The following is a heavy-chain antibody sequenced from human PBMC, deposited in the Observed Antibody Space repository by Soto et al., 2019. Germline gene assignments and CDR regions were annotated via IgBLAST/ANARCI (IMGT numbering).Heavy chain of an antibody. J-gene: IGHJ4*02. CDR2: IYYSGST. Sequence: PSETLSLTCTVSGGSISSFYWSRIRQPPGKGLEWIGYIYYSGSTNYNPSLKSRVTISVDTSKNQFSLKLSSVTAADTAVYYCASKSSGSYYNPFDYWGQGTLVTVSS. CDR1: GGSISSFY. D-gene: IGHD3-10*01. V-gene: IGHV4-59*01. CDR3: ASKSSGSYYNPFDY.